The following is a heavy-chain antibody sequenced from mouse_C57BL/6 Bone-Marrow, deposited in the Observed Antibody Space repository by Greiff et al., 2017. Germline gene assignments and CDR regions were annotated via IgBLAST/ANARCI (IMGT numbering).Heavy chain of an antibody. J-gene: IGHJ4*01. CDR3: ARPPFSHYYAMDY. V-gene: IGHV1-81*01. CDR1: GYTFTSYG. CDR2: IYPRSGNT. Sequence: QVQLQQSGAELARPGASVKLSCKASGYTFTSYGISWVKQRTGQGLEWIGEIYPRSGNTYYNEKFKGKDTLTADKSSSTAYMELRSLTSEDSAVYFCARPPFSHYYAMDYWGQGTSVTVSS.